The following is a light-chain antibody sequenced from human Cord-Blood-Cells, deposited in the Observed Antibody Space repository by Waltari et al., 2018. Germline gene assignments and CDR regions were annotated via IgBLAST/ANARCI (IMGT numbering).Light chain of an antibody. CDR1: QSVSSY. CDR3: QRRSNWYT. V-gene: IGKV3-11*01. Sequence: EIVLTQSPATLSLSPGERATLSCRASQSVSSYLAWYQQKPGQAPRLLIYDASNRATGIPARFSGSGSGTDFTLTISSLEPKDFAVYYCQRRSNWYTFGQGTKLEIK. CDR2: DAS. J-gene: IGKJ2*01.